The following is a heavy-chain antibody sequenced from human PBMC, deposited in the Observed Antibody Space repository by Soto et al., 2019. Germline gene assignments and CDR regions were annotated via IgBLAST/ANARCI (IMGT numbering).Heavy chain of an antibody. J-gene: IGHJ2*01. D-gene: IGHD2-8*01. CDR3: ARDGETNGRYFDL. CDR2: IYYSGST. V-gene: IGHV4-30-4*01. Sequence: QVQLQESGPGLVKPSQTLSLTCTVSGGSISSGDYYWSWIRQPPGKGLEWIGYIYYSGSTYYNPSLESRVTISVDTSKNQFSLKLSSVTAADTAVYYCARDGETNGRYFDLWGRGTLVTVSS. CDR1: GGSISSGDYY.